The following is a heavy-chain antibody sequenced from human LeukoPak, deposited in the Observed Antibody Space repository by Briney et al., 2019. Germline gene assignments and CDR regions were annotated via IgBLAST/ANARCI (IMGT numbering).Heavy chain of an antibody. CDR3: ARSISMALDY. J-gene: IGHJ4*02. CDR2: IYPGDSDT. Sequence: GESLKISCQASGYSFTTYWIGWVRQIPGKGLEWMGIIYPGDSDTRYSPSFQGQVTISADKSINAAYLHWSSLKASDTAMYYCARSISMALDYWGQGTLVTVSS. CDR1: GYSFTTYW. V-gene: IGHV5-51*01. D-gene: IGHD2/OR15-2a*01.